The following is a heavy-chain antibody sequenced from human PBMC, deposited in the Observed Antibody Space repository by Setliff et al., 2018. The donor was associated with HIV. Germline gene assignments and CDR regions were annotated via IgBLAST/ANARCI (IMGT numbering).Heavy chain of an antibody. CDR3: AKDLEVYDTPVY. CDR2: ISGSGGTT. D-gene: IGHD3-22*01. Sequence: GGSLRLSCAASGFTFRSYAMSWVRQAPGKALEWVSGISGSGGTTYYADSVKGRFTISRDNSKNTLYLRMSSLRAEDRAVYYCAKDLEVYDTPVYWGQGPLVTVSS. V-gene: IGHV3-23*01. J-gene: IGHJ4*02. CDR1: GFTFRSYA.